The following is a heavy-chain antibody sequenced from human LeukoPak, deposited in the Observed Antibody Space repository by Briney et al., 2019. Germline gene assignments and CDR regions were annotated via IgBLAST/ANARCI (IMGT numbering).Heavy chain of an antibody. CDR2: IWYDGSNK. D-gene: IGHD2-15*01. CDR1: GFTFSSYG. Sequence: GGSLRLSCAASGFTFSSYGMHWVRQAPGKGLEWVAVIWYDGSNKYYADSVKGRSTISRDNSKNTLYLQMNSLRAEDTAVYYCAREPLGYCSGGSCHSHDYWGQGTLVTVSS. CDR3: AREPLGYCSGGSCHSHDY. J-gene: IGHJ4*02. V-gene: IGHV3-33*01.